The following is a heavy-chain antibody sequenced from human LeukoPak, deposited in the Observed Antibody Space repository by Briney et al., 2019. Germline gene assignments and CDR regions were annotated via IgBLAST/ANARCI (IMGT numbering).Heavy chain of an antibody. D-gene: IGHD2-8*01. CDR3: ARKVWGYGMDV. J-gene: IGHJ6*02. CDR2: IETAGGT. V-gene: IGHV3-13*04. Sequence: PGGSLRLSCAASGFTISTYDMHWSRQVPGQVQEWVSGIETAGGTHYVGSVKGRFTISRENAKNSLYRQMNSLGAGDTAVYYCARKVWGYGMDVWGQGTTVTVSS. CDR1: GFTISTYD.